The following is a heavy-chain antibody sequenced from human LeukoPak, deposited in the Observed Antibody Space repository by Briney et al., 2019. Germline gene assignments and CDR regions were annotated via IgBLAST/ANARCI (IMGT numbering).Heavy chain of an antibody. J-gene: IGHJ4*02. CDR2: IYYSGST. D-gene: IGHD2-15*01. Sequence: SSETLSLTCTVSGGSISSSSYYWGWIRQPPGKGLEWIGSIYYSGSTYYNPSLKSRVTISVDTSKNQFSLKLSSVTAADTAVYYCARDLFLFVLALGVFDYWGQGTLVTVSS. CDR3: ARDLFLFVLALGVFDY. V-gene: IGHV4-39*07. CDR1: GGSISSSSYY.